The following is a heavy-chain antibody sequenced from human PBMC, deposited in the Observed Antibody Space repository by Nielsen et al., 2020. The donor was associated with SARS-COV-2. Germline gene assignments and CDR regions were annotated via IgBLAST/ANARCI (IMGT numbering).Heavy chain of an antibody. V-gene: IGHV3-21*04. Sequence: GESLKISCAASGFTFSSYSMNWVRQAPGKGLEWVSSISSSSSYIYYADSVKGRFTISRDNAKNSLYLQMNSLRAEDTAVYYCAKDNYYDSSGHFSGRGADYWGQGTLVTVSS. CDR2: ISSSSSYI. CDR3: AKDNYYDSSGHFSGRGADY. CDR1: GFTFSSYS. D-gene: IGHD3-22*01. J-gene: IGHJ4*02.